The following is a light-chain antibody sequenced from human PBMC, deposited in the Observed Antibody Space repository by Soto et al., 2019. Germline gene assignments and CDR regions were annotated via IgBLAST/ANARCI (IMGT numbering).Light chain of an antibody. J-gene: IGKJ5*01. CDR3: QQSYSSPTT. V-gene: IGKV1-39*01. CDR1: QSIGKH. Sequence: DIQMTQSPSFLSASVGDRVTITCRASQSIGKHLNWYQQKPAKAPKFLIYGASTLQSGVPSRFTGSGSGTDFTLTVNSLQPEDFATYYCQQSYSSPTTFGQGTRLEIK. CDR2: GAS.